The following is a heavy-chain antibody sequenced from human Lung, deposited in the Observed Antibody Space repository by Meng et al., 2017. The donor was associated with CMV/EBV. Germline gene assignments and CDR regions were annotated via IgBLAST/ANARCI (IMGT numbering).Heavy chain of an antibody. J-gene: IGHJ4*02. V-gene: IGHV4-34*01. CDR1: GGSFSGYY. Sequence: SETXSLXXAVYGGSFSGYYWSWIRQPPGKGLEWIGEINHSGRTNYNPSLKSRVIISVDTSKNQLSLKLSSVTAADTAVYYCARGGLGFLECLKDHDYWGQRTLVXVSS. CDR3: ARGGLGFLECLKDHDY. CDR2: INHSGRT. D-gene: IGHD3-3*01.